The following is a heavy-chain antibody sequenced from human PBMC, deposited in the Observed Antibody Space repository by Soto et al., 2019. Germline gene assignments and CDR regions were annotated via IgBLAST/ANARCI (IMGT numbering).Heavy chain of an antibody. CDR2: IYYSGST. D-gene: IGHD3-16*02. Sequence: SEILSMTCTVFGGCISIYYWSWTRQPPGKGLEWIGYIYYSGSTNYNPSLKSRVTISVDTSKNQFPLKLSSVTAADTAVYYCGRGLRLGELSCIDVWGQGTTVTVSS. J-gene: IGHJ6*02. CDR1: GGCISIYY. V-gene: IGHV4-59*01. CDR3: GRGLRLGELSCIDV.